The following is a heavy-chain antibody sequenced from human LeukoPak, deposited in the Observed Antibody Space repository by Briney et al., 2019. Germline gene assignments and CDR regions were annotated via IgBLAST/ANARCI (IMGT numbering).Heavy chain of an antibody. CDR3: ARGGEQQLIEYYYYYYMDV. CDR1: GYTLTELS. J-gene: IGHJ6*03. CDR2: FDPEDGET. Sequence: ASVTVSCKVSGYTLTELSMHWVRQAPGKGRAGMGGFDPEDGETIYAQKFQGRDTMTRNTSISTAYIEQSSLRSEDTAVYYCARGGEQQLIEYYYYYYMDVWGKGTTVTISS. D-gene: IGHD6-13*01. V-gene: IGHV1-24*01.